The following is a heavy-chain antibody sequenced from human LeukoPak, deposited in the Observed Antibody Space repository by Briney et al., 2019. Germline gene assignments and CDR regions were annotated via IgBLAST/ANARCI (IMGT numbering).Heavy chain of an antibody. CDR2: MNPNSGNT. J-gene: IGHJ4*02. D-gene: IGHD3-3*01. Sequence: ASVKVSCKASGYTLTSYDINWVRQATGQGLEWMGWMNPNSGNTGYAQKFQGRVTMTRNTSISTAYMELSSLRSEDTAVYYCARGDFWSGYYTGGNDYWGQGTLVTVSS. CDR1: GYTLTSYD. V-gene: IGHV1-8*01. CDR3: ARGDFWSGYYTGGNDY.